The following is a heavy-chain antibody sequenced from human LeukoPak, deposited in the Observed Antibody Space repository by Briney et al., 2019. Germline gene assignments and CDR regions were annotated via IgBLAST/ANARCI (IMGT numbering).Heavy chain of an antibody. CDR3: ANHRDSSGYRDAFDI. CDR1: GFTFDDYA. V-gene: IGHV3-9*01. J-gene: IGHJ3*02. CDR2: ISWNSGSI. D-gene: IGHD3-22*01. Sequence: QSGGSLRLSCAASGFTFDDYAMHWVRQAPGKGLEWVSGISWNSGSIGYADSVKGRFTISRDNAKNSLYLQMNSLRAEDTAVYYCANHRDSSGYRDAFDIWGQGTMVTVSS.